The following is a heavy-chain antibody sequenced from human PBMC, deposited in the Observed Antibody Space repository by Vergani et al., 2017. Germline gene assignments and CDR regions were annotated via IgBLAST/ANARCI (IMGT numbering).Heavy chain of an antibody. D-gene: IGHD6-6*01. Sequence: EVQLLESGGGLVQPGESLRLSCTVSGFTFTSYGISWVRQAPGKGLEWVSAIGTAGDTYYPGSVKGRFTISRENAKNSLYLQMNGLRAGDTAVYYCARRDSSSPALDYWGQGTLVTVSS. CDR3: ARRDSSSPALDY. J-gene: IGHJ4*02. CDR1: GFTFTSYG. V-gene: IGHV3-13*01. CDR2: IGTAGDT.